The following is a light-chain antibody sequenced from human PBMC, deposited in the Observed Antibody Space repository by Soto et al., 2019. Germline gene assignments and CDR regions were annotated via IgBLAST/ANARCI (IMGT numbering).Light chain of an antibody. CDR3: TSYTSSSTLEV. J-gene: IGLJ2*01. V-gene: IGLV2-14*01. CDR1: SSDVGGYNY. CDR2: DVS. Sequence: QSALTQPASVSGSPGQSITISCTGTSSDVGGYNYVSWYQQHPGKAPKLMIYDVSYRPSGVSNRFSGSKSGNTASLTISGLQAEDVADYYCTSYTSSSTLEVFGGGTKVTVL.